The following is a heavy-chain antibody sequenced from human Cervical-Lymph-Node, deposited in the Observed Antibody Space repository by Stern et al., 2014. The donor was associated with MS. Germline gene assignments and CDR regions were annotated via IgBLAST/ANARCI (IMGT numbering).Heavy chain of an antibody. Sequence: VQLVESGAEVKKPGASVKVSCKASGYTFTSYGISWVRQAPGQGLEWMGWISPYNGNTNYPQKLQGRVTIPPDKSTSTAHTQPRGLRSDDTAVYYCARVVAAAGTDFDYWGQGTLVTVSS. CDR1: GYTFTSYG. D-gene: IGHD6-13*01. J-gene: IGHJ4*02. CDR3: ARVVAAAGTDFDY. CDR2: ISPYNGNT. V-gene: IGHV1-18*01.